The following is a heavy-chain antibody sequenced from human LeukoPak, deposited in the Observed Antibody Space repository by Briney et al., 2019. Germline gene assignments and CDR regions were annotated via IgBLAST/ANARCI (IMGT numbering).Heavy chain of an antibody. CDR3: ARDDRYSGYDYDY. V-gene: IGHV1-18*01. J-gene: IGHJ4*02. Sequence: GASVKFSCKTSGFTFSNYNICWVRQAPGQGLEWMGWVSGYNGHTNYAQNLQGRVTMTTDTSTSTAYMELRSLRSDDTAVYYCARDDRYSGYDYDYWGQGTLVTVSS. CDR2: VSGYNGHT. CDR1: GFTFSNYN. D-gene: IGHD5-12*01.